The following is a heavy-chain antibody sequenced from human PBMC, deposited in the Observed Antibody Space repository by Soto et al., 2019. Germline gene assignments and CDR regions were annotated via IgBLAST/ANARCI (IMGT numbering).Heavy chain of an antibody. Sequence: SDTLSLTCSVSRHSVTNYYWCWILQPPGKGLEWIGYIYYTGSTNYNPSLKSRVTISVDTSKNHFSLNLSSVTAADTAVYYCARSTRGYSGYATHIANWGQGTQVTIS. CDR2: IYYTGST. J-gene: IGHJ4*02. D-gene: IGHD5-12*01. V-gene: IGHV4-59*02. CDR1: RHSVTNYY. CDR3: ARSTRGYSGYATHIAN.